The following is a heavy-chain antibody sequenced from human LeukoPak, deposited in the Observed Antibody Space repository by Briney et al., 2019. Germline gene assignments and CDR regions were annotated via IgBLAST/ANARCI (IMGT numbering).Heavy chain of an antibody. CDR1: GYTLTELS. CDR3: ATLPRVFSSSWYFDY. D-gene: IGHD6-13*01. CDR2: FDPEDSET. V-gene: IGHV1-24*01. Sequence: ASVKVSCKVSGYTLTELSMHWVRQAPGKGLEWMGGFDPEDSETIYAQKFQGRVTMTEDTSTDTAYMELSSLRSEDTAVYYCATLPRVFSSSWYFDYWGQGTLVTVSS. J-gene: IGHJ4*02.